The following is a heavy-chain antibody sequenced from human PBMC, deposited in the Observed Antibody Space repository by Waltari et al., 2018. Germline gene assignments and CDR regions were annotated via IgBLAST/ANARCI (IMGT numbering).Heavy chain of an antibody. D-gene: IGHD3-22*01. CDR2: IYSGGDT. CDR1: GFTVSNNY. V-gene: IGHV3-66*02. Sequence: EVQLAESGGGLVQPGGSLRISCAASGFTVSNNYMSWVRQAPGKGLEGVSLIYSGGDTQYADSVKGRFTISRDNSKNTLYLQMNSLRVEDTAVYYCARNPRYDSPDWGQGTLVTVSS. J-gene: IGHJ4*02. CDR3: ARNPRYDSPD.